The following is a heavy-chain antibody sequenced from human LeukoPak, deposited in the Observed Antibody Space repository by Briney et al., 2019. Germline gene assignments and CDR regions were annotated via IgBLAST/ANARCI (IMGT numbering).Heavy chain of an antibody. CDR2: ISSSSTYM. D-gene: IGHD2-15*01. J-gene: IGHJ4*02. Sequence: PGGSLRLSCAASGFTFSSYTMNWVRQAPGRGLEWVSCISSSSTYMLYADSAKGRFTISRDNAKNSLYLQMNSLRAEDTAVYYCARAIGYCSGGSCYGVYWGQGTLVTVSS. V-gene: IGHV3-21*01. CDR1: GFTFSSYT. CDR3: ARAIGYCSGGSCYGVY.